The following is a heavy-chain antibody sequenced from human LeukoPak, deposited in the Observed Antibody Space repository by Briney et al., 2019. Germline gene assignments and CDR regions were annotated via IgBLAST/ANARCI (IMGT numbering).Heavy chain of an antibody. J-gene: IGHJ4*02. V-gene: IGHV3-74*01. CDR1: GFALRGYS. CDR3: ARDGGYSGYVSGFDY. CDR2: INSDGSST. Sequence: GSLRLSRAVSGFALRGYSMRCVCRAPGEGLGWVLRINSDGSSTSYADSVKGRFTITRDNAKNTLYLQMNSLRAEDTAVYYCARDGGYSGYVSGFDYWGQGTLVTVSS. D-gene: IGHD5-12*01.